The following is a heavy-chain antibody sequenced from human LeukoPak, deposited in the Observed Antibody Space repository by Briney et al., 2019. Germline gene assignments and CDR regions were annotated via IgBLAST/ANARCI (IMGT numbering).Heavy chain of an antibody. CDR3: ARNVVVPAAADWFDP. J-gene: IGHJ5*02. Sequence: SETLSLTCTVSGGSISPYFWSWIRQPPGKGLEWIGEINHSGSTNYNPSLKSRVTISVDTSKNQFSLKLSSVTAADTAVYYCARNVVVPAAADWFDPWGQGTLVTVSS. V-gene: IGHV4-34*01. CDR2: INHSGST. D-gene: IGHD2-2*01. CDR1: GGSISPYF.